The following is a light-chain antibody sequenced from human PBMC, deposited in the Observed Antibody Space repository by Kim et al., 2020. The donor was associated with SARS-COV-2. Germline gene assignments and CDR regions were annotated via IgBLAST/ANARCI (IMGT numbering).Light chain of an antibody. J-gene: IGLJ2*01. V-gene: IGLV2-11*01. CDR3: CSYAGSYTLV. CDR2: DVS. Sequence: QSALTQPRSVSGSPGQSVTMSCTGTSSDVGGYNYVSWYQQHPGKAPKLMIYDVSKRPSGVPDRFSGSKSGNTASLTISGLQAEDEADYYCCSYAGSYTLVFGGGTQLTVL. CDR1: SSDVGGYNY.